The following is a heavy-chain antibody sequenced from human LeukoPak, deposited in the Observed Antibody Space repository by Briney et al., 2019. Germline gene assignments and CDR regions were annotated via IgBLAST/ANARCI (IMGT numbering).Heavy chain of an antibody. CDR3: ARLRGVVPAASKRFDP. J-gene: IGHJ5*02. V-gene: IGHV4-61*01. Sequence: KPSETLSLTCAVSGYSISSGYYWGWIRQPPGKGLEWIGYIYYSGSTNYNPSLKSRVTISVDTSKNQFSLKLSSVTAADTAVYYCARLRGVVPAASKRFDPWGQGTLATVSS. D-gene: IGHD2-2*01. CDR2: IYYSGST. CDR1: GYSISSGYY.